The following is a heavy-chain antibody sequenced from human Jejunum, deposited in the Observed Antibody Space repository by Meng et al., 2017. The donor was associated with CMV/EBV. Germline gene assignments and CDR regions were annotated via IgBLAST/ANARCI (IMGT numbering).Heavy chain of an antibody. CDR2: INNDGSTI. Sequence: GQRGGAGGGLVQPGGSLRLSCTGSGFTFTYWMHWVCQAPGKGPEWLSRINNDGSTINYADSVKGRFTISRDNAKNTLYLQMNSLRVEDTAVYYCARAGSYRFDYWGQGTLVTVSS. J-gene: IGHJ4*02. D-gene: IGHD1-14*01. V-gene: IGHV3-74*02. CDR3: ARAGSYRFDY. CDR1: GFTFTYW.